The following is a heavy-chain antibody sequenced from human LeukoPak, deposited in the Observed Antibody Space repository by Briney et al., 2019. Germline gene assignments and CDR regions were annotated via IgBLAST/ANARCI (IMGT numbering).Heavy chain of an antibody. D-gene: IGHD3-9*01. CDR1: GYTFTSYD. CDR3: ARGKYAYYDILTGYYSYGMDV. J-gene: IGHJ6*02. Sequence: ASVKVSCKASGYTFTSYDINWVRQATGQGLEWMGWMNPNSGNTGYAQKFQGRVTMTRNTSISTAYMELSSLRSEDTAVYYCARGKYAYYDILTGYYSYGMDVWGQGTTVTVSS. V-gene: IGHV1-8*01. CDR2: MNPNSGNT.